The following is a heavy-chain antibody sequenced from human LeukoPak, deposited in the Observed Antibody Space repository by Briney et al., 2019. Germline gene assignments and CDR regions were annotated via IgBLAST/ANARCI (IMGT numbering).Heavy chain of an antibody. V-gene: IGHV4-4*07. CDR2: IYTTGTA. CDR1: GGSIGPYY. D-gene: IGHD5-24*01. CDR3: AREEIRSWFDP. Sequence: KPSETLSLTCLLSGGSIGPYYWSWIRQAAGKGPEWIGRIYTTGTADYNPSLKGRVFLSVDTSMNEFSLKVTSVTAADTAVYYCAREEIRSWFDPWGQGTLVTVSS. J-gene: IGHJ5*02.